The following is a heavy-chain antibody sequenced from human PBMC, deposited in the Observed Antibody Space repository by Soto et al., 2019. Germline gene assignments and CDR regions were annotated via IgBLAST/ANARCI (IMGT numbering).Heavy chain of an antibody. CDR1: GFTFSSYW. CDR3: ARDHGNVAALTGMDV. J-gene: IGHJ6*02. D-gene: IGHD6-13*01. CDR2: IKQDGSEK. V-gene: IGHV3-7*01. Sequence: GGSLRLSCAASGFTFSSYWMSWVRQAPGKGLEWVANIKQDGSEKYYVDSVKGRCTISRDNAKNSLYLQMNSLRAEDTAVYYCARDHGNVAALTGMDVWGQGTTVTVSS.